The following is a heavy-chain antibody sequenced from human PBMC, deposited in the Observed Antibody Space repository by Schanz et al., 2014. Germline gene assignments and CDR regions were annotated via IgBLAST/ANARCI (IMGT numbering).Heavy chain of an antibody. Sequence: EVQLVESGGGLVQPGESLRLSCAASGFTFSAYWMAWVRQAPGKGLVWVSRTSHDGSFTTFADSVKGRFTISRDNAKNALYLQMNSLRAEDTAVYYCVRDTDYHFDYWGQGTLVTVSS. J-gene: IGHJ4*02. CDR3: VRDTDYHFDY. D-gene: IGHD4-17*01. V-gene: IGHV3-74*01. CDR1: GFTFSAYW. CDR2: TSHDGSFT.